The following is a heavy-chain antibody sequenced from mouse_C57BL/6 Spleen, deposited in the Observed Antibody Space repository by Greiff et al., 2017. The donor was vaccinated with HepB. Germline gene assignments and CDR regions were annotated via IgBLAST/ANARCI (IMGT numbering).Heavy chain of an antibody. CDR3: ARRYEYGSRPPDY. Sequence: QVQLQQSGAELVRPGTSVKVSCKASGYAFTNYLIEWVKQRPGQGLEWIGEIDPSDSYTNYNQKFKGKATLTVDTSSSTAYMQLSSLTSEDSAVYYCARRYEYGSRPPDYWGQGTTLTVSS. D-gene: IGHD2-2*01. V-gene: IGHV1-50*01. CDR1: GYAFTNYL. CDR2: IDPSDSYT. J-gene: IGHJ2*01.